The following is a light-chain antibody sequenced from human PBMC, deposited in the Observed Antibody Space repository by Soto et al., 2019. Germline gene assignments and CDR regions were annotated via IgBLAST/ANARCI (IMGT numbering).Light chain of an antibody. CDR1: QSLLDSNGYNY. V-gene: IGKV2-28*01. J-gene: IGKJ4*01. CDR2: LGS. Sequence: DIVRTQSPLSLPVTPGEPASISCRSSQSLLDSNGYNYLDWYLQKPGQSPQLLIYLGSNRASGVPDRFSCSGSGTEFTLKIIRVAAEDVGIYCCMQGRQPPLTFGGGTKVEIK. CDR3: MQGRQPPLT.